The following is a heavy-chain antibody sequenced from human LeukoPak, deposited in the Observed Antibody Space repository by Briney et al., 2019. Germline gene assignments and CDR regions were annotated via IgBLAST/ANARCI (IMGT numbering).Heavy chain of an antibody. CDR3: ARPSYYWFDP. CDR2: IYYSGST. D-gene: IGHD2-8*01. Sequence: SETLSLTCTVSGGSISSSSYYWGWIRQPPGKGLEWIGIIYYSGSTYYNPSLKSRVTISVDTSKNQFSLKLSSVTAADTAVYYCARPSYYWFDPWGQGTLVTVSS. V-gene: IGHV4-39*01. J-gene: IGHJ5*02. CDR1: GGSISSSSYY.